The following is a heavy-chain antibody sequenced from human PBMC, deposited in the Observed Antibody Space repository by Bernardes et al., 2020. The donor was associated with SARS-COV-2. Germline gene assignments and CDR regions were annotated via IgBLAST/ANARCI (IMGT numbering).Heavy chain of an antibody. V-gene: IGHV3-23*01. CDR1: GFTFGSYA. J-gene: IGHJ4*02. D-gene: IGHD2-2*02. CDR3: AKEGEGYCIGKTCYRGFDY. CDR2: ISGSGVST. Sequence: GGSLRLSCAASGFTFGSYAMSWVRQAPGKGLECVSTISGSGVSTYYAESVRGRFTISRDFSKNTLNLHMNSLRAEDTAVYYCAKEGEGYCIGKTCYRGFDYGGQGTLVTVSS.